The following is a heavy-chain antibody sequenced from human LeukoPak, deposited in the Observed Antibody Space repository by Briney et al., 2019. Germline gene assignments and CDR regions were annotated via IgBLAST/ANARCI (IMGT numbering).Heavy chain of an antibody. V-gene: IGHV4-59*01. D-gene: IGHD1-26*01. CDR2: ISHSGSS. CDR1: GGSITSDY. J-gene: IGHJ5*02. CDR3: ARVRGAVDALGWFDP. Sequence: RAETQTLICAVSGGSITSDYWSWIRQPPGKRLEWLGFISHSGSSNYNHSLKSRIAMSVDTSKTQFSLRLSSVTAADTAIYYCARVRGAVDALGWFDPWGRGTLDTVSS.